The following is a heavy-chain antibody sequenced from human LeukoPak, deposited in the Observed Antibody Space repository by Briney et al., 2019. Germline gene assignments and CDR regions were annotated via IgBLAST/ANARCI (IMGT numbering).Heavy chain of an antibody. CDR3: ARDDALGDNALDI. J-gene: IGHJ3*02. CDR2: ILNDGSQE. Sequence: PGGSLRLSCAASGFTFSSYGMHWVRQAPGKGLEWVAVILNDGSQEKYADSVKGRFTISRDNSKNTLFLQMNSLRAEDTAVYCCARDDALGDNALDIWGQGTMVTVSS. V-gene: IGHV3-33*01. D-gene: IGHD3-16*01. CDR1: GFTFSSYG.